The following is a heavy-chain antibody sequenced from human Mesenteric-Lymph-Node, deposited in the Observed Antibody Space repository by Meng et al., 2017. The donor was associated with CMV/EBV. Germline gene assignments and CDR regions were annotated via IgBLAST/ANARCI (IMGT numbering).Heavy chain of an antibody. CDR1: GGTFSSYA. CDR3: ARTVYSGSLQGYYYYYGMDV. J-gene: IGHJ6*02. CDR2: IIPILGIA. D-gene: IGHD1-26*01. Sequence: SVKVSCKASGGTFSSYAISWVRQAPGQGLEWMGGIIPILGIANYAQKFQGRVTITADISTSTAYMELRSLRSDDTAVYYCARTVYSGSLQGYYYYYGMDVWGQGTTVTVSS. V-gene: IGHV1-69*10.